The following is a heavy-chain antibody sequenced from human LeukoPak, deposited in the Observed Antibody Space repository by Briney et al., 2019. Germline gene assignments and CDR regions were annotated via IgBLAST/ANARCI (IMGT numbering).Heavy chain of an antibody. Sequence: GSLRLSCAASGFTFSSYAMHWVRQAPGKGLEWVAVISYDGSDKYYADSVKGRFTISRDNSKNTLFLQMNSLRAEDTAVYYCARDNQIITVNWFDPWGQGTLVTVSS. J-gene: IGHJ5*02. CDR3: ARDNQIITVNWFDP. CDR1: GFTFSSYA. CDR2: ISYDGSDK. D-gene: IGHD3-22*01. V-gene: IGHV3-30-3*01.